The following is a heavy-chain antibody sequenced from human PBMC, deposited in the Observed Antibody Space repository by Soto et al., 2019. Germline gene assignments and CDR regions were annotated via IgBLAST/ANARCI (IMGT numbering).Heavy chain of an antibody. CDR3: ARSVSFRYQLLKRGMDV. D-gene: IGHD2-2*01. Sequence: SVKVSCKASGGTFSSYAISWLRQAPGQGLEWMGGILPIFGTANYAQKFQGRVTITADESTSTAYMELSSLRPEDTAVYYCARSVSFRYQLLKRGMDVWGQGTKVTVSS. CDR1: GGTFSSYA. V-gene: IGHV1-69*13. J-gene: IGHJ6*02. CDR2: ILPIFGTA.